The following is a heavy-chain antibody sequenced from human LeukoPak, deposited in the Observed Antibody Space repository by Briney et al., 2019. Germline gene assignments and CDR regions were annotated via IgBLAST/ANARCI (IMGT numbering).Heavy chain of an antibody. V-gene: IGHV4-59*08. J-gene: IGHJ4*02. Sequence: SETLSLTCTVSGGSISSYYWSWIRQPPGEGLEWIGYIYYSGSTNYNPSLKSRVTISVDTSKNQFSLKLSSVTAADTAVYYCARLRYDCFDYWGQGTLVTVSS. CDR2: IYYSGST. D-gene: IGHD5-12*01. CDR1: GGSISSYY. CDR3: ARLRYDCFDY.